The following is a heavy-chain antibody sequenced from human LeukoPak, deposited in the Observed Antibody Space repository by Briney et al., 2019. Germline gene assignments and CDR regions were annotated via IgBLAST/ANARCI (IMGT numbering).Heavy chain of an antibody. J-gene: IGHJ4*02. CDR2: IKQDGSKT. CDR1: GFTFSSYW. V-gene: IGHV3-7*03. D-gene: IGHD3-10*01. CDR3: ARERPLQCGEFKGGYSDY. Sequence: GGSLRLSCAASGFTFSSYWMSWVRQAPGKGLEWVGNIKQDGSKTNYVDSVQGRFTISRDNAKNSLYLQMNSLRAEDTAVYYCARERPLQCGEFKGGYSDYWGKGTLVTVSS.